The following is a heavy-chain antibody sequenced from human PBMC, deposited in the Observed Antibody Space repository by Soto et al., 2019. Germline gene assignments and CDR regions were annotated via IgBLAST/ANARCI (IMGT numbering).Heavy chain of an antibody. V-gene: IGHV1-18*01. J-gene: IGHJ4*02. CDR2: ISTDKGKT. CDR3: ATRSPAFDY. CDR1: GYTFTRYG. Sequence: QVQLVQSGPEVKKPGASVKVSCKTSGYTFTRYGISWVRQAPGQGLEWMGWISTDKGKTNYAQKYKGRVTMTTDTSTSTAYMELRSLRSDDTAVYYCATRSPAFDYWGQGTLLTVSS.